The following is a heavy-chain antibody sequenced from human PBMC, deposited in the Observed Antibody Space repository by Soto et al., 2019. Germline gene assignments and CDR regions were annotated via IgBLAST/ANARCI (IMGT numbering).Heavy chain of an antibody. CDR2: INPNSGGT. CDR1: GYTFTSYG. CDR3: AREGFYGMDV. J-gene: IGHJ6*02. Sequence: ASVKVSCKASGYTFTSYGISWVRRAPGQGLEWMGWINPNSGGTNYAQKFQGWVTMTRDTSISTAYMELSRLRSDDTAVYYCAREGFYGMDVWGQGTTVTVSS. V-gene: IGHV1-2*04.